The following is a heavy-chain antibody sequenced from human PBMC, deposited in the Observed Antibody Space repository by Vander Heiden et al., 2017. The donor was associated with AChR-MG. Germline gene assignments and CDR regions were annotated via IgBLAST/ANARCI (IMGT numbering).Heavy chain of an antibody. CDR2: IIPIFGTA. CDR1: GGTFSSYA. J-gene: IGHJ2*01. V-gene: IGHV1-69*01. CDR3: ARRDIVVVPAAKPIPDWYFDL. D-gene: IGHD2-2*02. Sequence: QVQLVQSGAEVKKPGSSVKVSCKASGGTFSSYAISWVRQAPGQGLGWVGGIIPIFGTANYAQKFQGRVTINADESTSTAYMELSSLRSEDTAVYYCARRDIVVVPAAKPIPDWYFDLWGRGTLVTGSS.